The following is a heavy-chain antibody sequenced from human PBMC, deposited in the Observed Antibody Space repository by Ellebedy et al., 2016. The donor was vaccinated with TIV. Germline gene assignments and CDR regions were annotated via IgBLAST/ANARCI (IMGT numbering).Heavy chain of an antibody. CDR3: ARNPYCSRGNCYALGY. D-gene: IGHD2-15*01. Sequence: GESLKISCAASGFTFSSYWMHWVRQAPGTGLVWVSLINSDGSSTSYADSVKGRFTISRDNAKNTRYLQMNSLRADDTAVYYCARNPYCSRGNCYALGYWGQGTLVTVSS. V-gene: IGHV3-74*01. CDR2: INSDGSST. J-gene: IGHJ4*02. CDR1: GFTFSSYW.